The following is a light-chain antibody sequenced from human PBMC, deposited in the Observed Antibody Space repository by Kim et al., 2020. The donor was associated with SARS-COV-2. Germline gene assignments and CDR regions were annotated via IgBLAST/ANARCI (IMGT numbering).Light chain of an antibody. CDR3: QQYGSSPLT. V-gene: IGKV3-20*01. CDR1: QSVSSSY. J-gene: IGKJ4*01. CDR2: GAS. Sequence: ESVLTQSPGTRSLSPGERATLSCRASQSVSSSYLAWHQQKRGQAPRLLIYGASRRATGIPDRFSGSGSGTDFTLTISRLEPEDFAVYYCQQYGSSPLTFGGGTKVDIK.